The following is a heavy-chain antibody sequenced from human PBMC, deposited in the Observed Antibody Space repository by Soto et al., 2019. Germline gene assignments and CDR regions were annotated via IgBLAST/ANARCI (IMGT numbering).Heavy chain of an antibody. J-gene: IGHJ4*01. CDR1: GYTFTNYS. V-gene: IGHV1-18*01. D-gene: IGHD2-21*01. CDR2: ISTYSGNT. Sequence: ASVKVSCKASGYTFTNYSISWVRQAPGQGHEWMGWISTYSGNTDYAQNLQGRVTMTTDTSTNTAYMELRSLRSDDTAVYYCARVGQYCGDNCPLPYLDYWGQ. CDR3: ARVGQYCGDNCPLPYLDY.